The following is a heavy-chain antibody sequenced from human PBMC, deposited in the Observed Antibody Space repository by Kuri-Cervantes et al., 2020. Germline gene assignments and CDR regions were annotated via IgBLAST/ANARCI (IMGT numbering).Heavy chain of an antibody. J-gene: IGHJ4*02. Sequence: LRLSCTVSGGSISSGDYYWGWIRQPPGKGLEWIGYIYYSGSTYYNPSLKSRVTISVDTSKNQFSLKLSSVTAADTAVYYCARVPPAGMDYWGQGTLVTVSS. CDR3: ARVPPAGMDY. D-gene: IGHD2-2*01. CDR2: IYYSGST. CDR1: GGSISSGDYY. V-gene: IGHV4-30-4*01.